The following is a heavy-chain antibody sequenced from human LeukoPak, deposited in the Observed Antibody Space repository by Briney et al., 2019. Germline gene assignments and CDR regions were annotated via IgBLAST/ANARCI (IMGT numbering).Heavy chain of an antibody. J-gene: IGHJ4*02. V-gene: IGHV3-23*01. Sequence: GGSLRLSCAASGFTFSSYWMSWVRQAPGKGLEWVSAISGSGGSTYYADSVKGRFTISRDNSKNTLYLQMNSLRAEDTAVYYCAKNGEITMIVVVTPYYFDYWGQGTLVTVTS. CDR1: GFTFSSYW. CDR3: AKNGEITMIVVVTPYYFDY. CDR2: ISGSGGST. D-gene: IGHD3-22*01.